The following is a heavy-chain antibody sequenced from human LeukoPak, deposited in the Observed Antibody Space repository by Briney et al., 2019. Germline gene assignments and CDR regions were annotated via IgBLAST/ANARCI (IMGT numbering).Heavy chain of an antibody. CDR1: GGSISSYY. V-gene: IGHV4-59*08. CDR2: IYYSGST. J-gene: IGHJ4*02. CDR3: ARQAQWLVLNYFDY. Sequence: NPSETLSLTCTVSGGSISSYYWSWIRQPPGKGLEWIGYIYYSGSTNYNPSLKSRVTISVDTSKNQFSLKLSSVTAADTAVYYCARQAQWLVLNYFDYWGQGTLVTVSS. D-gene: IGHD6-19*01.